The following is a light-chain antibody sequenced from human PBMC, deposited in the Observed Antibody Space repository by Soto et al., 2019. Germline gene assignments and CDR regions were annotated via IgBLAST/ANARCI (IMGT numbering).Light chain of an antibody. J-gene: IGLJ2*01. CDR2: EVS. CDR1: TRDVGAYNY. Sequence: QSALTQPASVSGSPGQSIAISCTGTTRDVGAYNYVSWYQRHPGKAPKLMIYEVSTRPSGVSNRFSGSKSANTASLTISGLQAEDEADYYCSSYTTSASLLFGGGTQVTVL. V-gene: IGLV2-14*01. CDR3: SSYTTSASLL.